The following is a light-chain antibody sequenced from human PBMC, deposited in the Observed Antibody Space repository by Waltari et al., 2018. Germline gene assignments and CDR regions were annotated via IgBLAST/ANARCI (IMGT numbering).Light chain of an antibody. J-gene: IGLJ3*02. CDR3: QAWDSNTGVV. V-gene: IGLV3-1*01. CDR2: QDK. CDR1: TLGQNH. Sequence: SFDLTQPPSVSVSPGQRVTISCSGDTLGQNHVSWYQHKPGQSPLLVIFQDKRRPSGIPERFSGSNSGSTATLTIRGTQSMDEADYYCQAWDSNTGVVFGGGTRLTVL.